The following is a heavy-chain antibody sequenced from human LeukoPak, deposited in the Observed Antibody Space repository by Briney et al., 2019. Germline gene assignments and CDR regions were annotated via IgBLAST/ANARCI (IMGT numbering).Heavy chain of an antibody. CDR3: ARAHRGYSYGYYYYYYGMDV. V-gene: IGHV1-69*13. CDR1: GGTFSSYA. D-gene: IGHD5-18*01. CDR2: IIPIFGTA. J-gene: IGHJ6*02. Sequence: ASVKVSCKASGGTFSSYAISWVRQAPGQGLEWMGGIIPIFGTANYAQKFQGRVTITADESTSTAYMELSSLRSEDTAVYYCARAHRGYSYGYYYYYYGMDVWGQGTTVTVSS.